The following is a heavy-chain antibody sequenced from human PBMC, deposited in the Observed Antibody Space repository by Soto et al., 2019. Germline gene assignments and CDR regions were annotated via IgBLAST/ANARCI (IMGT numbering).Heavy chain of an antibody. D-gene: IGHD3-16*02. CDR1: GFTFSSYA. J-gene: IGHJ4*02. Sequence: GGSLRLSCAASGFTFSSYAMSWVRQAPGKGLEWVSAISGSGGSTYYADSVKGRFTISRDNSKNTLYLQMNSLRAEDTAVYYCAKEDSPYDYVWGSYRCYFDYWGQGTLVTVSS. CDR2: ISGSGGST. CDR3: AKEDSPYDYVWGSYRCYFDY. V-gene: IGHV3-23*01.